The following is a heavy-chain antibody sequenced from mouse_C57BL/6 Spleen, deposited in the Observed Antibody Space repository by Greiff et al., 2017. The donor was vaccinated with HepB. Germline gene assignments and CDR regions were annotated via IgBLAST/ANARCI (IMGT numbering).Heavy chain of an antibody. D-gene: IGHD2-5*01. J-gene: IGHJ4*01. CDR3: ARSNSNSYYYAMDY. Sequence: VQLQQSGAELVRPGSSVKLSCKASGYTFTSYWMDWVKQRPGQGLEWIGNIYPSDSETHYNQKFKDKATLTVDKSSSTAYMQLSSLTSEDSAVYYWARSNSNSYYYAMDYWGQGTSVTVSS. CDR1: GYTFTSYW. CDR2: IYPSDSET. V-gene: IGHV1-61*01.